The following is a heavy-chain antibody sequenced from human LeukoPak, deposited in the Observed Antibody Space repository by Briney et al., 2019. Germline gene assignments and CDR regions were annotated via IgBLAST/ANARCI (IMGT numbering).Heavy chain of an antibody. CDR2: IYYSGST. CDR1: GGSISSYY. J-gene: IGHJ4*02. CDR3: ARLSDSDSSGYYWGFEY. Sequence: SETLSLTCTVSGGSISSYYWSWIRQPPGKGLECIGYIYYSGSTNYNPSLKSRVTISVDTSKNQFSLKLSSVTAADTAVYYCARLSDSDSSGYYWGFEYWGQGTLVTVSP. D-gene: IGHD3-22*01. V-gene: IGHV4-59*08.